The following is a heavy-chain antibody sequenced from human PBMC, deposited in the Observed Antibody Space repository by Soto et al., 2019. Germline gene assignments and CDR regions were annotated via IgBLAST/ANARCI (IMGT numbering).Heavy chain of an antibody. CDR1: GGSISNYC. CDR2: IHYTGTT. D-gene: IGHD3-22*01. V-gene: IGHV4-59*01. J-gene: IGHJ4*02. Sequence: QVQLQESGPGLVKPSETLSLTCAVSGGSISNYCWSWIRQSPGKTLEWIGYIHYTGTTNYNPSLESRVTMSVDTSKNQFSLKLSSVTAADTAVYYCAGGINDSSGYYTLVFDYWGQGTLVTVSS. CDR3: AGGINDSSGYYTLVFDY.